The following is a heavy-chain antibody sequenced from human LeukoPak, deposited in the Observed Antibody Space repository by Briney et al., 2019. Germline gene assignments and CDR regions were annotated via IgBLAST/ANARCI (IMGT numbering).Heavy chain of an antibody. V-gene: IGHV1-69*04. J-gene: IGHJ4*02. CDR3: ARGYYGSGSYYTIDY. CDR2: IIPILGIA. CDR1: GGTFSSYA. D-gene: IGHD3-10*01. Sequence: GASVKVSCKASGGTFSSYAISWVRQAPGQGLEWMGRIIPILGIANYAQKFQGRVTITADKSTSTAYMELSSLRSEDTAVYYCARGYYGSGSYYTIDYWGQGTLVTVSS.